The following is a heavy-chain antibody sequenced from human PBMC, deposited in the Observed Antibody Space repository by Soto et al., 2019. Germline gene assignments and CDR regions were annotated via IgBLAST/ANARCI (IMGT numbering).Heavy chain of an antibody. Sequence: VKVSCKASGYTFTSYDINWVRQATGQGLEWMGWMNPNSGNTGYAQKFQGRVTMTRNTSISTAYMELSSLRSEDTAVYYCARWIGLYSNYAYYYGMDVWGQGTTVTVSS. CDR1: GYTFTSYD. J-gene: IGHJ6*02. CDR2: MNPNSGNT. V-gene: IGHV1-8*01. D-gene: IGHD4-4*01. CDR3: ARWIGLYSNYAYYYGMDV.